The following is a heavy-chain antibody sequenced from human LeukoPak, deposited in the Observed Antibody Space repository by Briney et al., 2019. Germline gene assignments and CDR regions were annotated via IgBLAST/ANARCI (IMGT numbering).Heavy chain of an antibody. Sequence: PSETLSLTCAVYGGSFSGYYWSWIRQPSGKGREWIGEINDSESTNYNPTLKGRVTISVDTSKKQFSLNLRSVTAADTAMYYCARATAAAGSFVAINDYWGQGSLVTVSS. CDR2: INDSEST. CDR3: ARATAAAGSFVAINDY. D-gene: IGHD6-13*01. CDR1: GGSFSGYY. V-gene: IGHV4-34*01. J-gene: IGHJ4*02.